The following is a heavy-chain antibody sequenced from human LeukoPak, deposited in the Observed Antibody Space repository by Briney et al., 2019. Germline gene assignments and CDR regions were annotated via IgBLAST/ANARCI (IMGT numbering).Heavy chain of an antibody. Sequence: PGGSLRLSCAASGFTFSSYSMNWVRQAPGKGLEWVSSISSSSSYIYYADSVKGRFTISRDNAKNSLYLQMNSLRAEDTAVYYCARDCEAVAGVGDYWGQGTLVTVSS. CDR1: GFTFSSYS. D-gene: IGHD6-19*01. J-gene: IGHJ4*02. CDR2: ISSSSSYI. CDR3: ARDCEAVAGVGDY. V-gene: IGHV3-21*01.